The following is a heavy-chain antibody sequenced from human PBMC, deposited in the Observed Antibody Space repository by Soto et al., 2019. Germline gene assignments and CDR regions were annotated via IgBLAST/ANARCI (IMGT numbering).Heavy chain of an antibody. D-gene: IGHD3-3*01. CDR2: IWYDGSNK. J-gene: IGHJ4*02. CDR1: GLTFSSYG. V-gene: IGHV3-33*08. Sequence: QVQLVESGGGVVQPGRSLRLSRAVSGLTFSSYGMHWVRQAPGKGLEWVAVIWYDGSNKYYADSVKGRFTVSRDNSKNMVHLQMNSLRAEDTAVYYCVTQRVESADYWGQGTLVTVSS. CDR3: VTQRVESADY.